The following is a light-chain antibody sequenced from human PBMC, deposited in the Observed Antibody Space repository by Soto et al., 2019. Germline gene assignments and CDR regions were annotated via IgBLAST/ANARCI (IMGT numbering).Light chain of an antibody. J-gene: IGKJ5*01. V-gene: IGKV3-20*01. Sequence: EIVLTQSPDTVSLSPGETATLSCRASQSVSSNYLAWYQQKPGQAPRLLIYGASSRATGIPDRFRGSGSGPDFTLTIRRLEPEAFAVFYCQQYDNSITFGQGTRLE. CDR1: QSVSSNY. CDR3: QQYDNSIT. CDR2: GAS.